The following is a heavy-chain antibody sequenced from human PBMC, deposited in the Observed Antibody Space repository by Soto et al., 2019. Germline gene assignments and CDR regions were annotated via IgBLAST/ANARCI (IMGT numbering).Heavy chain of an antibody. V-gene: IGHV3-23*01. J-gene: IGHJ6*02. Sequence: EVQLLESGGGLVQPGGSLRLSCAASGFTFSSYAMTWVRQAPGKGLEWVSALSGSGVSTYYADSVKGRFTISRDNSKNSLYLKMNSLRAEDTAVYYCATGGGSKDYYDTSGYYLYYYYAMDVWGQGTTVTVSS. CDR3: ATGGGSKDYYDTSGYYLYYYYAMDV. CDR1: GFTFSSYA. D-gene: IGHD3-22*01. CDR2: LSGSGVST.